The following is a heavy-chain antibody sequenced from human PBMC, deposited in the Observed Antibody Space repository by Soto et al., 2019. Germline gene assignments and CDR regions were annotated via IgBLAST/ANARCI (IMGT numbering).Heavy chain of an antibody. V-gene: IGHV1-18*01. D-gene: IGHD3-22*01. CDR1: GYSFSYYG. J-gene: IGHJ4*02. CDR2: SNPYNGHK. Sequence: ASVKVSCKAFGYSFSYYGINWVRQAPGQGLEWMGWSNPYNGHKNYAQKFADRLTMTTDTSTTTVFMELRNLKSDDTAIYYCARDRLRGYDSSGFYSWGQGTMVTVSS. CDR3: ARDRLRGYDSSGFYS.